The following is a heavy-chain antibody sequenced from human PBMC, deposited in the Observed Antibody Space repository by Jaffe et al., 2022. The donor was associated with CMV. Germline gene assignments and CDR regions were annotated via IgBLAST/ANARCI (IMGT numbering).Heavy chain of an antibody. CDR1: GFTFSSYE. CDR3: ARGGTFTIFGVAPFDY. V-gene: IGHV3-48*03. J-gene: IGHJ4*02. CDR2: ISSSGSTI. Sequence: EVQLVESGGGLVQPGGSLRLSCAASGFTFSSYEMNWVRQAPGKGLEWVSYISSSGSTIYYADSVKGRFTISRDNAKNSLYLQMNSLRAEDTAVYYCARGGTFTIFGVAPFDYWGQGTLVTVSS. D-gene: IGHD3-3*01.